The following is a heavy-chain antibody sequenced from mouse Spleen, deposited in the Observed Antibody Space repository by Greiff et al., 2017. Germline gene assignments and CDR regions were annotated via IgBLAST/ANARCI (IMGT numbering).Heavy chain of an antibody. Sequence: EVKLMESGGGLVKLGGSLKLSCAASGFTFSSYAMSWVRQTPEKRLEWVATISSGGGNTYYPDSVKGRFTISRDNAKNTLYLQMSSLKSEDTAMYYCANLFYYDYDRFAYWGQGTLVTVSA. D-gene: IGHD2-4*01. V-gene: IGHV5-9*04. CDR2: ISSGGGNT. CDR1: GFTFSSYA. J-gene: IGHJ3*01. CDR3: ANLFYYDYDRFAY.